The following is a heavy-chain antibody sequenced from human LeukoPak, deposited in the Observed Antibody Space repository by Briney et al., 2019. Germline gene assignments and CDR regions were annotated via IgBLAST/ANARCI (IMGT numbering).Heavy chain of an antibody. J-gene: IGHJ4*02. V-gene: IGHV1-46*01. CDR3: ARVEEGSYSSVGLDY. CDR1: GYTFTSYY. D-gene: IGHD1-26*01. Sequence: ASVKVSCKASGYTFTSYYMHWVRQAPGQGLEWMGIINPSGGSTSYAQKFQGRVTMTRDMSTSTVYMELSSLRSEDTAVYYRARVEEGSYSSVGLDYWGQGTLVTVSS. CDR2: INPSGGST.